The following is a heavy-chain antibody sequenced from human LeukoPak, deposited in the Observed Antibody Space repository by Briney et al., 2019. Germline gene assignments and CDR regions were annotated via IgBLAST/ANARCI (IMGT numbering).Heavy chain of an antibody. V-gene: IGHV4-59*01. CDR3: ARGGYCSSTSCYAFDAFDI. CDR2: IYYSGST. J-gene: IGHJ3*02. CDR1: GGSISSYY. D-gene: IGHD2-2*01. Sequence: SETLSLTCTVSGGSISSYYWSWIRQPPGKGLEWIGYIYYSGSTNYNPSLKSRVTISVDTSKNQFSLKLSSVTAADTAVYYCARGGYCSSTSCYAFDAFDIWGQGTMVTVSS.